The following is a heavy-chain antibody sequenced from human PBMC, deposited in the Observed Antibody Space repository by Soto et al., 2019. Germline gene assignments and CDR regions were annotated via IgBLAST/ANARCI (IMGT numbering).Heavy chain of an antibody. Sequence: EVQLVESGGGLVQPGRSLRLSCAASGFTFDDYAMHWVRQAPGKGLEWVSGISWNSGSIGYADSVKGRFTISRDNAQNSLYLQMNSLRAEDTALYYCAKDMGSSWSNYYYGMDVWGQGTTVTVSS. CDR2: ISWNSGSI. V-gene: IGHV3-9*01. CDR3: AKDMGSSWSNYYYGMDV. J-gene: IGHJ6*02. D-gene: IGHD6-13*01. CDR1: GFTFDDYA.